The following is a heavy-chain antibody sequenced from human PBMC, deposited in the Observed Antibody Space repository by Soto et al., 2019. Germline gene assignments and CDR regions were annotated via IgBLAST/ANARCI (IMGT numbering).Heavy chain of an antibody. CDR1: GYTFTSYD. V-gene: IGHV1-8*01. Sequence: ASVKVSCKASGYTFTSYDINWVRQATGQGLEWMGWMNPNSGNTGCAQKFQGRVTMTRNTSISTAYMELSSLRSDDTAVYYCARDSRPHEAAFDIWGQGTMVTVSS. CDR2: MNPNSGNT. J-gene: IGHJ3*02. CDR3: ARDSRPHEAAFDI.